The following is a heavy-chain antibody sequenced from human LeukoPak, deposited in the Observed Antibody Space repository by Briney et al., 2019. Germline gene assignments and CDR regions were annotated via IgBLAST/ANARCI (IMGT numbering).Heavy chain of an antibody. V-gene: IGHV1-69*05. Sequence: ASVKVSCKASGGTFSSYAISWVRQAPGQGLEWMGGIIPIFGTANYAQKFQGRVTITTDESTSTAYMELSSLRSEDTAVYYCASLSTPTVHYDPDDDAFDIWGQGTMVTVSS. J-gene: IGHJ3*02. CDR3: ASLSTPTVHYDPDDDAFDI. CDR1: GGTFSSYA. D-gene: IGHD3-22*01. CDR2: IIPIFGTA.